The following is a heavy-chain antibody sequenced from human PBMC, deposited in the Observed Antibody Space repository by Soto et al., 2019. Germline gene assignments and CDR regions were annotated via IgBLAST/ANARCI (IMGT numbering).Heavy chain of an antibody. CDR2: IYYNGNI. J-gene: IGHJ4*02. CDR1: GGSITSYY. CDR3: ATGRVYFGSEY. V-gene: IGHV4-59*01. Sequence: QVQLQESGPGLVKPLETLSLTCTVPGGSITSYYWSWVRQPPGKGLERIGYIYYNGNINYNPSLQSRLTRSLDASKNQFSLRLSSVTAADSAVYYCATGRVYFGSEYWGQGTLVTVS. D-gene: IGHD3-10*01.